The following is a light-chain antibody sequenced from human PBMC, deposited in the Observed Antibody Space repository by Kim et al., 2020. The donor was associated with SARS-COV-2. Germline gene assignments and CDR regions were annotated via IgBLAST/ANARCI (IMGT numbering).Light chain of an antibody. Sequence: DVVMTQSPPSLPVTLGQSASISCRSSQSLEYSDTNTYLSWFHQRPGQSPRRLIYKVSNRDSGVPDRFSGSGSGTDFTLKISSVEGEDVGIYYCAQATHWPLTFGGGTKVDIK. CDR3: AQATHWPLT. J-gene: IGKJ4*01. V-gene: IGKV2-30*01. CDR1: QSLEYSDTNTY. CDR2: KVS.